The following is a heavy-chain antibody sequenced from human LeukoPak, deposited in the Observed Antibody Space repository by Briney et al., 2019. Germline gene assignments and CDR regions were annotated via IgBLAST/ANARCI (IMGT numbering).Heavy chain of an antibody. CDR1: GGSISSSSYY. CDR2: IYHSGST. Sequence: SETLSLTCTVSGGSISSSSYYWGWIRQPPGKGLEWIGSIYHSGSTYYNPSLKSRVTISVDTSKNQFSLKLSSVTAADTAVYYCATKPMAKGGFDPWGQGTLVTVSS. D-gene: IGHD5-24*01. CDR3: ATKPMAKGGFDP. V-gene: IGHV4-39*07. J-gene: IGHJ5*02.